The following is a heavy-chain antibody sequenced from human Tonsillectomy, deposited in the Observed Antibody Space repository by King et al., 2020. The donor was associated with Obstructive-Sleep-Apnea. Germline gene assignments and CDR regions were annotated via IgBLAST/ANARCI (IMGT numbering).Heavy chain of an antibody. J-gene: IGHJ4*02. Sequence: DVQLVESGGGLVQPGGSLRLSCAASGFTFRTSWMHWVRQAPGKGLVWVSRINSDGSSTIYADFVKGRFTISGDNAKNTLYLQMNSRRAEDTAVYYCARDRGGAGPTTTDYWGQGTLVTVSS. D-gene: IGHD1-26*01. CDR3: ARDRGGAGPTTTDY. V-gene: IGHV3-74*01. CDR1: GFTFRTSW. CDR2: INSDGSST.